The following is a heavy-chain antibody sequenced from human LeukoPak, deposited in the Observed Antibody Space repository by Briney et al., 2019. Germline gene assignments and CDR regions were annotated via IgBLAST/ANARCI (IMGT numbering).Heavy chain of an antibody. D-gene: IGHD3-3*01. J-gene: IGHJ6*03. CDR3: ARGIFGVGTPTHYYYYMDV. Sequence: SETLSLTCTVSGGSISSYYWSWIRQPPGKGLEWMGYIYYSGSTNYNPSLKSRVTISVDTSKNQFSLKLSSVTAADTAVYYCARGIFGVGTPTHYYYYMDVWGKGTTVTVSS. CDR1: GGSISSYY. V-gene: IGHV4-59*01. CDR2: IYYSGST.